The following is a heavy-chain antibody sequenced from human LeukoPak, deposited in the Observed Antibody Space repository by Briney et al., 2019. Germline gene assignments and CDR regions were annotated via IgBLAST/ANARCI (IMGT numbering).Heavy chain of an antibody. CDR3: ASGWYTHFDY. J-gene: IGHJ4*02. Sequence: EWVAFISYDGSNKYYAASVKGRFTISRDNSKNTLYLQMNSLRAEDTAVYYCASGWYTHFDYWGQGTLVTVSS. D-gene: IGHD6-19*01. V-gene: IGHV3-30*03. CDR2: ISYDGSNK.